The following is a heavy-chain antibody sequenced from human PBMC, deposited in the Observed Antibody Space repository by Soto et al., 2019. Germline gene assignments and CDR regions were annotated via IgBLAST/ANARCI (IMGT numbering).Heavy chain of an antibody. CDR2: IFSNDDK. D-gene: IGHD2-2*01. CDR3: ALIKDCSTTAVDSAAFDP. V-gene: IGHV2-26*01. Sequence: SGPTLVNPTETLTLTCTASGLSLNNGRLGVSWIRQPPGKALEWLAHIFSNDDKSYSTSLQSRLTFSKDTSRSQVVLTMTNMDPGDSATYYCALIKDCSTTAVDSAAFDPWGHGXLVTVYS. J-gene: IGHJ5*02. CDR1: GLSLNNGRLG.